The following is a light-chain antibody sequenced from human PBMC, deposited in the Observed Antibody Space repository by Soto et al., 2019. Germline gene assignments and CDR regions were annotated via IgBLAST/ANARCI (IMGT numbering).Light chain of an antibody. V-gene: IGKV1-5*03. CDR2: KAS. Sequence: DIQMTQSPSTLSGSVGDRVTITCRASQTISSWLAWYQQKPGKAPKLLIYKASTLKSGVPSRFSGSGSGTEVTLPISSLQPDDFATYYCQHYNSYSEAFGQGTKVELK. J-gene: IGKJ1*01. CDR1: QTISSW. CDR3: QHYNSYSEA.